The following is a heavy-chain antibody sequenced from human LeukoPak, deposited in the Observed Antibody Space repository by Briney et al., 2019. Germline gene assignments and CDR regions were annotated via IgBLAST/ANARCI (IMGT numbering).Heavy chain of an antibody. CDR2: IYYSGST. CDR1: GGSISSYY. D-gene: IGHD6-13*01. J-gene: IGHJ6*02. Sequence: SETLSLTCTVSGGSISSYYWSWIRQPPGKGLEWIGYIYYSGSTNYNPSLKSRVTISVDTSKNQFSLKLSSVTAADTAVYYCARDADRTYSSSWYSYYYYGMDVWGQGTTVTVSS. V-gene: IGHV4-59*01. CDR3: ARDADRTYSSSWYSYYYYGMDV.